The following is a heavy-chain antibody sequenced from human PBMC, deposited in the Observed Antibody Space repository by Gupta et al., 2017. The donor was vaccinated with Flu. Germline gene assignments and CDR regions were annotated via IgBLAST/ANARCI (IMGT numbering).Heavy chain of an antibody. D-gene: IGHD6-6*01. J-gene: IGHJ4*02. CDR3: ARGVGSSSLFYYFDY. V-gene: IGHV3-9*01. Sequence: GFTFDDHAMHWVRQPPGKGLEWVSGISWNSGRLAYADSVRGRFTISRDNAKNSLSLQMNSLRPEDTAFYYCARGVGSSSLFYYFDYWGQGTLVTVSS. CDR2: ISWNSGRL. CDR1: GFTFDDHA.